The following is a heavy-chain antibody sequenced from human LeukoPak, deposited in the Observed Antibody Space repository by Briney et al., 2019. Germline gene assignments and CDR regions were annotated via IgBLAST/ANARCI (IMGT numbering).Heavy chain of an antibody. D-gene: IGHD3-22*01. Sequence: TGGSLRLSCAASGFTFSSYAMSWVRQAPGKGLEWVSAISGSGGSTYYADSVKGRFTISRDNSKNTLYLQMNSLRAEDTAVYYCAKDSRITMIVVVIDDDAFDIWGQGTMVTVSS. CDR3: AKDSRITMIVVVIDDDAFDI. V-gene: IGHV3-23*01. J-gene: IGHJ3*02. CDR2: ISGSGGST. CDR1: GFTFSSYA.